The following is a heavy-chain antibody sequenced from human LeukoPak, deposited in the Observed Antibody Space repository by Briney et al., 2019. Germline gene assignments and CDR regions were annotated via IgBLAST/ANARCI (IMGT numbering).Heavy chain of an antibody. D-gene: IGHD5-18*01. CDR3: ARLQLWFSGVDY. CDR1: GGSISSNNYY. CDR2: IHYSGRI. J-gene: IGHJ4*02. V-gene: IGHV4-39*01. Sequence: SETLSLTCTVSGGSISSNNYYWGCIRQPPGKGLEWIGAIHYSGRIYYNPSLKSRITISVDTPKNQFSLKLNSVTAADTAVYYCARLQLWFSGVDYWGQGTLVTVSS.